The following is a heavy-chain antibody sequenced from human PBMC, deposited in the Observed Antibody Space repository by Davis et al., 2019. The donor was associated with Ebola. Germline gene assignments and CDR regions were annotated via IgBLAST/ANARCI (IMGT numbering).Heavy chain of an antibody. Sequence: SGPTLVKPTQTLTLTCTFSGFSLSVSGVGVGWIRQSPGKALEWLALIYWDDDKRYSPSLKSRLTISKDTSKSQVVLTMTNMDPVDTATYYCARFIRFLEWSPVYYYYYGMDVWGQGTTVTVSS. V-gene: IGHV2-5*02. J-gene: IGHJ6*02. CDR2: IYWDDDK. CDR3: ARFIRFLEWSPVYYYYYGMDV. CDR1: GFSLSVSGVG. D-gene: IGHD3-3*01.